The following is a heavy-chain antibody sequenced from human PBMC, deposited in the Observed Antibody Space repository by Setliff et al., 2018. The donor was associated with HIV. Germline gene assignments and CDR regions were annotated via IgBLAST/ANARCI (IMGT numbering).Heavy chain of an antibody. V-gene: IGHV7-4-1*02. Sequence: ASVKVSCKASGYTLTTFGISWVRQARGQGLEWMGWINTETGNPLYAQGFRGRFVFSLDTSVSTAYLQITSLKTEDTAMYYCARVGSYWSTFDYWGQGALVTVSS. CDR3: ARVGSYWSTFDY. CDR1: GYTLTTFG. CDR2: INTETGNP. J-gene: IGHJ4*02. D-gene: IGHD1-26*01.